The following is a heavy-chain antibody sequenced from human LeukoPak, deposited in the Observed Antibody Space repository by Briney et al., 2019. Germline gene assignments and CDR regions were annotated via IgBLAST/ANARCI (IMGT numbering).Heavy chain of an antibody. CDR1: GFTFSSYW. Sequence: GGSLRLSCAASGFTFSSYWMSWVRQAQGKGLEWVANIKQDGSEKYYVDSVKGRFTISRDNAKNSLYLQMNSLRAEDTAVYYCARGRLYYDILTGYGTFDYWGQGTLVTVSS. CDR2: IKQDGSEK. J-gene: IGHJ4*02. CDR3: ARGRLYYDILTGYGTFDY. D-gene: IGHD3-9*01. V-gene: IGHV3-7*03.